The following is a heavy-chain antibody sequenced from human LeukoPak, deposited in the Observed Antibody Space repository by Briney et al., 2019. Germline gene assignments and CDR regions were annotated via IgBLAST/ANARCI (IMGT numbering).Heavy chain of an antibody. D-gene: IGHD3-3*01. Sequence: SETLSLTCTVSGGSISSYYWRWIRQRPGKGLEWIGYIYYSGSTNYNPSLKSRVTISVDTSKNQFSLKLSSVTAADTAVYYCARQTYDFWSGYSNYYYYYGMDVWGQGTTVTVSS. CDR2: IYYSGST. CDR1: GGSISSYY. CDR3: ARQTYDFWSGYSNYYYYYGMDV. J-gene: IGHJ6*02. V-gene: IGHV4-59*08.